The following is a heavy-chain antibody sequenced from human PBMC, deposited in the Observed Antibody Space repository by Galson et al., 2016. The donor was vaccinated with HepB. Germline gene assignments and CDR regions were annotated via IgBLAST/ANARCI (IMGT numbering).Heavy chain of an antibody. CDR1: GFTFDNYG. Sequence: SLRLSCAASGFTFDNYGMNWVRQAPGKGLEWVAVTKYDGSDKYYADSVKGRFTISRDNSKNTLYLQMNSLRAEDTAVYYCARDPGCSGYYVNWFDPWGQGTLVTVSS. J-gene: IGHJ5*02. CDR2: TKYDGSDK. CDR3: ARDPGCSGYYVNWFDP. V-gene: IGHV3-33*08. D-gene: IGHD3-9*01.